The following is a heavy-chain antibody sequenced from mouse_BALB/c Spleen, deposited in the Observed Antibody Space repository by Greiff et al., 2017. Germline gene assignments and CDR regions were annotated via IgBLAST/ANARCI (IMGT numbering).Heavy chain of an antibody. D-gene: IGHD2-1*01. CDR3: ARDGNYERGAMDY. CDR2: IYPGDGDT. Sequence: QVQLQQSGAELARPGASVKLSCKASGYTFTSYWMQWVKQRPGQGLEWIGAIYPGDGDTRYTQKFKGKATLTADKSSSTAYMQLSSLASEDSAVYYCARDGNYERGAMDYWGQGTSVTVSS. V-gene: IGHV1-87*01. CDR1: GYTFTSYW. J-gene: IGHJ4*01.